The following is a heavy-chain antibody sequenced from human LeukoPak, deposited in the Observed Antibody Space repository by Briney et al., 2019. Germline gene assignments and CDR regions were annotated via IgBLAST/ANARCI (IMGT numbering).Heavy chain of an antibody. V-gene: IGHV1-69*04. J-gene: IGHJ4*02. D-gene: IGHD3-10*01. CDR3: ARDSGSMVRGVYFDY. Sequence: SVKVSCKASGGTFSSYAISWVRQAPGQGLEWMGRIIPIFGIANYAQKFQGRVTITADKSTSTAYKELSSLRSEDTAVYYCARDSGSMVRGVYFDYWGQGTLVTVSS. CDR2: IIPIFGIA. CDR1: GGTFSSYA.